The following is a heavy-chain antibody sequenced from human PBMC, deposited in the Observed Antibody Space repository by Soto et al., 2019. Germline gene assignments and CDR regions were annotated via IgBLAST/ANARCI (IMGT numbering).Heavy chain of an antibody. D-gene: IGHD6-13*01. CDR1: GFTFSSYG. J-gene: IGHJ6*02. CDR2: ISSSSSYK. CDR3: ARDPTDSKYYYYYGMDV. V-gene: IGHV3-21*01. Sequence: GGSLRLSCAASGFTFSSYGMNWVRQAPGKGLEWVSSISSSSSYKNYAESVKGRFTISRDNAKNSLYLQMNSLRAEDTAVYYCARDPTDSKYYYYYGMDVWGQGTTVTVSS.